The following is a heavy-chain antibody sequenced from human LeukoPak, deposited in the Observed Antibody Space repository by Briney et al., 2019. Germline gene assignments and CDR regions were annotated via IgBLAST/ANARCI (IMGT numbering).Heavy chain of an antibody. J-gene: IGHJ4*02. CDR3: TRDGSRAEDD. D-gene: IGHD1-14*01. CDR1: GFTFSGYW. Sequence: PGGSLRLSCAASGFTFSGYWMSWVRQPPGKGLEWVANINQGGSDKYNVGSVRGRSTISTDNTNNLLYLQMDSLRGEDTAVYYGTRDGSRAEDDWGQGTLVTVSS. CDR2: INQGGSDK. V-gene: IGHV3-7*01.